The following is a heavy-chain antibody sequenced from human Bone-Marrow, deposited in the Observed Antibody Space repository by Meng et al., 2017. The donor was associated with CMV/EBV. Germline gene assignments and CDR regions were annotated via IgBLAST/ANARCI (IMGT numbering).Heavy chain of an antibody. CDR1: AFTFSTYW. Sequence: GESLKISCAASAFTFSTYWMDWVRQVPGKGLAWVSVIYSGGSTYYADSVKGRFTISRDNSKNTLYLQMNSLRAEDTAVYYCARGGIARSRELYYYYGMDVWGQGTTVTVSS. CDR3: ARGGIARSRELYYYYGMDV. J-gene: IGHJ6*02. V-gene: IGHV3-53*01. D-gene: IGHD6-13*01. CDR2: IYSGGST.